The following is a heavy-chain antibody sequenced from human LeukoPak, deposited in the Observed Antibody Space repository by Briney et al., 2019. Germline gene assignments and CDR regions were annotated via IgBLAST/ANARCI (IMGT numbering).Heavy chain of an antibody. J-gene: IGHJ4*02. CDR1: GGSISSGDCY. Sequence: SETLSLTCTVSGGSISSGDCYWSWIRQPPGKGLVWIGYIYYSGSTYYNPSLKSRVTISVDTSKNQFSLKLSSVTAVDTAVYYCARDDFDHYFDYWGQGTLVTVSS. V-gene: IGHV4-30-4*01. D-gene: IGHD3-9*01. CDR2: IYYSGST. CDR3: ARDDFDHYFDY.